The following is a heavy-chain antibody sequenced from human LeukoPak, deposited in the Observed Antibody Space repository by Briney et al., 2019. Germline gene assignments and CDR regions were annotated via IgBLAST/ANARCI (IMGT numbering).Heavy chain of an antibody. CDR3: ATNGGGDSGYGNFDY. V-gene: IGHV3-9*01. J-gene: IGHJ4*02. Sequence: GGSLRLSCAVSGFTFDDYAMHWVRQVPGKGLEWVSGISWNSDTIGYADSVKGRFTISRDNAKNSLYLQMNSLRAEDTAFYYCATNGGGDSGYGNFDYWGQGTLVTVSS. CDR2: ISWNSDTI. CDR1: GFTFDDYA. D-gene: IGHD5-12*01.